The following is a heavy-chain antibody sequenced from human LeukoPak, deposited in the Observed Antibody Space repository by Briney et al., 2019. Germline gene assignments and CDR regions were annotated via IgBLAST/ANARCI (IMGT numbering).Heavy chain of an antibody. CDR1: GFTVSSNY. V-gene: IGHV3-53*05. CDR3: ARGRYYGSGSYYTRRLSDDAFDI. D-gene: IGHD3-10*01. Sequence: GGSLRLSCAASGFTVSSNYMSWVRQAPGKGLEWVSVIYSGGSTYYADSVKGRFTISRDNSKNTLYLQMNSLRAEDTAVYYCARGRYYGSGSYYTRRLSDDAFDIWGQGTMITVSS. J-gene: IGHJ3*02. CDR2: IYSGGST.